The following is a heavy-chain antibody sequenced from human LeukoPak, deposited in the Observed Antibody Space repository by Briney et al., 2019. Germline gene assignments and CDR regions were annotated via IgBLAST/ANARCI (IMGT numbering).Heavy chain of an antibody. V-gene: IGHV3-21*01. CDR2: IHSSSSYI. CDR1: GFTFSSYS. D-gene: IGHD1-7*01. CDR3: ARPGITGTMGYGAFDI. J-gene: IGHJ3*02. Sequence: PGGSLRLSCAASGFTFSSYSINSVRQAPGKGLEWVSSIHSSSSYIYYADSVKGRFTISRDNAKNSLFLQMNSLGVEDTAVYYCARPGITGTMGYGAFDIWGQGTRVTVSS.